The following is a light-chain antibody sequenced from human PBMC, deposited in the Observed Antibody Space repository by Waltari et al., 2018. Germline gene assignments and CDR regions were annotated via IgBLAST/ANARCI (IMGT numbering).Light chain of an antibody. CDR3: HQRGSWPIT. CDR2: DAS. V-gene: IGKV3-11*01. CDR1: QSISTY. Sequence: VLIQSPATLSLSPGAGATLPCRASQSISTYLAWFQQRPGQAPRLLIYDASNRAAGVPARFSGSGSGTDFTLSISSLEPEDFAVYYCHQRGSWPITFGQGTRLEIK. J-gene: IGKJ5*01.